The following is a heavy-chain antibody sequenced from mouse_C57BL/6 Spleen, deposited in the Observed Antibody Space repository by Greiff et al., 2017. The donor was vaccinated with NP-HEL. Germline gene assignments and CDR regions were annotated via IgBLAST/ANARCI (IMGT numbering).Heavy chain of an antibody. CDR2: ITHSGET. CDR3: AGDTDDYPMDY. CDR1: GFPITSGYY. Sequence: QVQLKQSGPGLVKPSQSLFLTCSITGFPITSGYYWIWIRQSPGKPLEWMGYITHSGETFYNPSLQSPISITRETSKNQFFLQLNSVTTEDTAMYYCAGDTDDYPMDYWGQGTSVTVSS. V-gene: IGHV12-3*01. J-gene: IGHJ4*01. D-gene: IGHD2-4*01.